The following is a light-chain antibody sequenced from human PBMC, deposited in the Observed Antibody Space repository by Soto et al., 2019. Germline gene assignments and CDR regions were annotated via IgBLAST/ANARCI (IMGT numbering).Light chain of an antibody. J-gene: IGKJ1*01. V-gene: IGKV1-5*01. CDR2: DAS. CDR1: QSISSW. Sequence: DIQMTQSPSTLSASVGDRVTITCRASQSISSWLAWYQQKPGKAPXXLIYDASSLESGVPSRFSGSGSGTEFTLTISSLQPDDFATDYCQQYNSYWTFGQGTKVDIK. CDR3: QQYNSYWT.